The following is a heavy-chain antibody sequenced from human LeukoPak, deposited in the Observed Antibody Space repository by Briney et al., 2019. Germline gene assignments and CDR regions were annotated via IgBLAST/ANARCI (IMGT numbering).Heavy chain of an antibody. CDR3: AKEVALVVVRGQRGGHFFDF. CDR1: GITFSNAA. Sequence: PGGSLRLSCAASGITFSNAAIHWVRQAPGKRLEWVSGIVISGGSAFYADSVKGRFVISKDTSENTVYLQMNSLRADETAVYFCAKEVALVVVRGQRGGHFFDFWGQGALVTVSS. CDR2: IVISGGSA. D-gene: IGHD3-10*01. J-gene: IGHJ4*02. V-gene: IGHV3-23*01.